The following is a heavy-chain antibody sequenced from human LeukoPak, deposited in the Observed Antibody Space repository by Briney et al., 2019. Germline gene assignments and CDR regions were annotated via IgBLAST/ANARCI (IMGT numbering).Heavy chain of an antibody. CDR1: GGSINRGGHY. V-gene: IGHV4-31*03. J-gene: IGHJ6*02. CDR2: IFYSGST. Sequence: SQTLSLTCIVSGGSINRGGHYWSWIRQHPGKGLEWIGYIFYSGSTYYNPSLKSRVSISGDTSKMQISLKLSSVTAADTAVYYCARSATTFYYGMDVWGQGTTVTFSS. CDR3: ARSATTFYYGMDV. D-gene: IGHD5-12*01.